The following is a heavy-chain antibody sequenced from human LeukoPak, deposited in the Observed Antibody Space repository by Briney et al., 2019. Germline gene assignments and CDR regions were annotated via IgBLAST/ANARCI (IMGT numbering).Heavy chain of an antibody. J-gene: IGHJ4*02. CDR3: ARQNGIAARRDYFDY. CDR1: GGSFSGYY. CDR2: INHSGST. Sequence: PSETLSLTCAVYGGSFSGYYWGWIRQPPGKGLEWIGEINHSGSTNYNPSLKSRVTISVDTSKNQFSLKLSSVTAADTAVYYCARQNGIAARRDYFDYWGQGTLVTVSS. D-gene: IGHD6-6*01. V-gene: IGHV4-34*01.